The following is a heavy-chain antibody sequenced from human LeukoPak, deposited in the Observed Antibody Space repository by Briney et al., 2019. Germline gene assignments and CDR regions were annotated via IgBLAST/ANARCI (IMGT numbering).Heavy chain of an antibody. J-gene: IGHJ4*02. Sequence: PGGSLRLSCSASGFTFSSYAMHWVRQAPGKGLEYVSAISSNGGSTYYADSVKGRFTISRDNSKNTLYLQTSSLRAEDTAVYYCVKDSDLVLTGYLFDYWGQGTLVTVSS. D-gene: IGHD3-9*01. CDR2: ISSNGGST. CDR1: GFTFSSYA. CDR3: VKDSDLVLTGYLFDY. V-gene: IGHV3-64D*06.